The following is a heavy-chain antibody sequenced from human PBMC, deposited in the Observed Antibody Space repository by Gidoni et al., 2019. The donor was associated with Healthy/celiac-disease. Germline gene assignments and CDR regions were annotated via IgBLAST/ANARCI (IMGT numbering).Heavy chain of an antibody. Sequence: EVQLVESGGGLVKPGGSLRLSCAASGFTFSSYSMNWVRQAPGKGLEWVSSISSSSSYIYYADSVKGRFTISRDNAKNSLYLQMNSLRAEDTAVYYCARGPPGIWSGLYYFDYWGQGTLVTVSS. J-gene: IGHJ4*02. CDR1: GFTFSSYS. CDR3: ARGPPGIWSGLYYFDY. V-gene: IGHV3-21*01. CDR2: ISSSSSYI. D-gene: IGHD3-3*01.